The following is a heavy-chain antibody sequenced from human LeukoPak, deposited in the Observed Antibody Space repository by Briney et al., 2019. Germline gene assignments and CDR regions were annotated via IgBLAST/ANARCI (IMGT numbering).Heavy chain of an antibody. Sequence: GGSLRLSCAASGFTFSSYSMNWVRQAPGKGLEWVSYISTSGTTTYYADSVRGRFTISSDNAKSSLYLQMNSLRAEDTAVYYCARGPPLFDPWGQGTLVTVSS. CDR2: ISTSGTTT. CDR3: ARGPPLFDP. J-gene: IGHJ5*02. V-gene: IGHV3-48*01. CDR1: GFTFSSYS.